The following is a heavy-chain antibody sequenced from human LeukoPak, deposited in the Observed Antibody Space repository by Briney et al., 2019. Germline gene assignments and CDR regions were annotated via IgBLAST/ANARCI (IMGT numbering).Heavy chain of an antibody. CDR1: GFTFSSYA. CDR3: ARVPSGGWSPMDV. J-gene: IGHJ6*02. V-gene: IGHV3-23*01. Sequence: GGSLRLSCAASGFTFSSYAMSWVRQAPGKGLEWVSAISGSGGSTYYADSVKGRFTISRDNAKNSLYLQMNSLRAEDTAVYYCARVPSGGWSPMDVWGQGTTVTVSS. CDR2: ISGSGGST. D-gene: IGHD6-19*01.